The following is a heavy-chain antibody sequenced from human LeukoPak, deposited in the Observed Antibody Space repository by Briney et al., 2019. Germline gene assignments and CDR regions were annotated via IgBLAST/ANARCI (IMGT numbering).Heavy chain of an antibody. CDR3: ATGYCSGGSCHFTPFDY. CDR2: INTNTGNP. Sequence: APVKVSCKASGYTFTSYAMNWVRQAPGQGLEGMGWINTNTGNPTYAQGFTGRLVFSLDTSVSTAYLQISSLKAEDTAVYYCATGYCSGGSCHFTPFDYWGQGTLVTVSS. J-gene: IGHJ4*02. V-gene: IGHV7-4-1*02. CDR1: GYTFTSYA. D-gene: IGHD2-15*01.